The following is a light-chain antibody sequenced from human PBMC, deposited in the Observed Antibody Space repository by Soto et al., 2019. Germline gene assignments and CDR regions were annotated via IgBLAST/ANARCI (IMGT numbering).Light chain of an antibody. CDR2: EVS. J-gene: IGLJ1*01. CDR1: SSDIGAYNS. CDR3: SSRTTSNPYV. V-gene: IGLV2-14*01. Sequence: QSALTQPASVSGSPGQSITISCTGTSSDIGAYNSVSWYQQHPGKAPKLMIYEVSNRPSGVSNRFSASKSDNTASLTISGLQAEYEADYYCSSRTTSNPYVFGTGTKLTVL.